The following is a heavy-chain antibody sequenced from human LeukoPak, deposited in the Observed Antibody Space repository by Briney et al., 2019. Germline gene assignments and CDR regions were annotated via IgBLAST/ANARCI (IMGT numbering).Heavy chain of an antibody. CDR1: GGSISSSSFF. CDR3: ARQGLVKWYFDY. CDR2: LYYSGST. J-gene: IGHJ4*02. V-gene: IGHV4-39*01. Sequence: SETLSLTCTVSGGSISSSSFFWGWLRQPPVKGLEWIGSLYYSGSTYYNPSLKSRVTISVDTSKNQFSLKLSSVTAADTAVYYCARQGLVKWYFDYWGQGTLVTVSS. D-gene: IGHD1-26*01.